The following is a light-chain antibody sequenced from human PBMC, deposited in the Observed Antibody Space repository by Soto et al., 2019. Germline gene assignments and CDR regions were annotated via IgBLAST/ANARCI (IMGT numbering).Light chain of an antibody. J-gene: IGLJ2*01. CDR3: SSYTRSSTVI. CDR1: SSDVGGYNF. CDR2: DVR. Sequence: QSALTQPASVSGSPGQSITISCTGTSSDVGGYNFVSWYQQHPGKAPKFIIYDVRNLPSGVSNRFSGSRSGNTASLTISGLQAEDEADYYCSSYTRSSTVIFGGGTQLTVL. V-gene: IGLV2-14*03.